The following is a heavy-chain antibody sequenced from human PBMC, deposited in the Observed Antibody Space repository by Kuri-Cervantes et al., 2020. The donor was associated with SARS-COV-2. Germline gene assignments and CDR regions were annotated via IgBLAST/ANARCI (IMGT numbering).Heavy chain of an antibody. CDR3: ANDIVVVSMDV. CDR1: GFTFSNSW. Sequence: GESLKISCAASGFTFSNSWMSWVRQAPGKGLEWVANINQDGSEKYYVDSVKGRFTISRDNSKNTLYLQMNSLRAEDTAVYYCANDIVVVSMDVWGKGTTVTVSS. V-gene: IGHV3-7*01. D-gene: IGHD2-2*01. J-gene: IGHJ6*04. CDR2: INQDGSEK.